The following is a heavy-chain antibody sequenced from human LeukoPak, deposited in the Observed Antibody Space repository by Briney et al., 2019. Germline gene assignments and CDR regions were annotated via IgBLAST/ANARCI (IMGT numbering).Heavy chain of an antibody. CDR2: ISSSSSTI. CDR3: AGTTVANLDY. D-gene: IGHD4-17*01. CDR1: GFTFSSYS. V-gene: IGHV3-48*02. J-gene: IGHJ4*02. Sequence: GGSLRLSCAASGFTFSSYSMNWVRQAPGKGLEWVSYISSSSSTIYYADSVKGRFTVSRDNAKNSLYLQMNSLRDEDTAVYYCAGTTVANLDYWGQGTLVTVSS.